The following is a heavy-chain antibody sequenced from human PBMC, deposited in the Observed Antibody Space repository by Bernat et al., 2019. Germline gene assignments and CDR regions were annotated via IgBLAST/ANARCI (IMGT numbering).Heavy chain of an antibody. J-gene: IGHJ4*02. Sequence: HVQLVQSGAEVKKPGASVKVSCKASGYTFTSYGISWVRPAPGQGLEWMGWSSAYNGNTNYAQKLQGSVTKTTDASTITDYMELRGLRSDDTAVYYCASDCSGGSCYPDRYYLDAWGQGTLVTVSS. D-gene: IGHD2-15*01. V-gene: IGHV1-18*01. CDR3: ASDCSGGSCYPDRYYLDA. CDR2: SSAYNGNT. CDR1: GYTFTSYG.